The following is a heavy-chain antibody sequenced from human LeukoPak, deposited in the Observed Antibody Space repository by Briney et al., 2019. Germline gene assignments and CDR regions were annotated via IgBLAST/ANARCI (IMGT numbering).Heavy chain of an antibody. CDR1: GFTFSNNW. J-gene: IGHJ4*02. CDR2: INSDGRTT. Sequence: GGSLRLSCAASGFTFSNNWMHWVRQAPGKGLVWVSRINSDGRTTTYADSVKGRFTISRDNAKNTLYLQMNSPRAEDTAVYYCAIIKEGWGQGTLVTVSS. V-gene: IGHV3-74*01. CDR3: AIIKEG. D-gene: IGHD2/OR15-2a*01.